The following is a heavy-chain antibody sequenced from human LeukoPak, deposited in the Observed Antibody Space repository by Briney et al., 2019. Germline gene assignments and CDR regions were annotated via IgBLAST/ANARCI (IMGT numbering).Heavy chain of an antibody. J-gene: IGHJ5*02. V-gene: IGHV4-34*01. D-gene: IGHD3-3*01. CDR1: GGSTSTYY. Sequence: SETLSLTCSVSGGSTSTYYWTWIRQPPGKGLEWIGEINHSGSTNYNPSLKSRVTISVDTSKNQFSLKLSSVTAADTAVYYCARVRKNRITIFGVVLNNNWFDPWGQGTLVTVSS. CDR3: ARVRKNRITIFGVVLNNNWFDP. CDR2: INHSGST.